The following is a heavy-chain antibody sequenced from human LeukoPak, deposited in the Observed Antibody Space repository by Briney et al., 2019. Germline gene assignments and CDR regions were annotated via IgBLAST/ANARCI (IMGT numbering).Heavy chain of an antibody. Sequence: SETLSLTCAVSGGSISRVGYSWSWFRHPPGKGLEWMGSIYYSGSTYYNPSLKSRVTISVDTSKNQFSLKLSSVTAADTAVYYCARDQQYQRPAGWFDPWGQGTLVTVSS. CDR3: ARDQQYQRPAGWFDP. J-gene: IGHJ5*02. D-gene: IGHD2-2*01. CDR2: IYYSGST. V-gene: IGHV4-39*01. CDR1: GGSISRVGYS.